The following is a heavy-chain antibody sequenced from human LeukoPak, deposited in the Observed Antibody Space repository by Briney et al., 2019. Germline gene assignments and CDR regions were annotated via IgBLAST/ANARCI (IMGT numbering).Heavy chain of an antibody. V-gene: IGHV1-18*01. CDR3: ARDQWAGTGCFDY. D-gene: IGHD1-1*01. Sequence: ASVKVSCKASGYTFTSYGISWVRQAPGQGLEWMGWISAYNGNTNYAQKLQGRVTMTTDTSTSTAYTELRSLRSDDAAVYYCARDQWAGTGCFDYWGQGTLVTVSS. CDR2: ISAYNGNT. CDR1: GYTFTSYG. J-gene: IGHJ4*02.